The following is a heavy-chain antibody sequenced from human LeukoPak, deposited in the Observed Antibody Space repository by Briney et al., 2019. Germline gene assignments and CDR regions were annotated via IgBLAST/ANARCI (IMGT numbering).Heavy chain of an antibody. CDR3: ARADGDYVSY. CDR1: GYTFTSYY. D-gene: IGHD4-17*01. J-gene: IGHJ4*02. Sequence: GASVKVSCKASGYTFTSYYMHWVRQAPGQGLEWMGIINPSGDSTSYAQKFQGRVTMTRDTSTSTVYMGLSSLSSEDTAVYYCARADGDYVSYWGQGTLVTVSS. CDR2: INPSGDST. V-gene: IGHV1-46*01.